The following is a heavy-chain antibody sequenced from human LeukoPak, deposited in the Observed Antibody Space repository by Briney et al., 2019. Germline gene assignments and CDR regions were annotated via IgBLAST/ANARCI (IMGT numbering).Heavy chain of an antibody. Sequence: GGSLRLSCATSGFTFSSYAMHWVRQAPGKGLEWVAVISYDGSNKYYADSVKGRFTISRDNSKNTLYLQMNSLRAEDTAVYYCARDPYSSSWDWGQGTLVTVSS. D-gene: IGHD6-13*01. CDR2: ISYDGSNK. CDR3: ARDPYSSSWD. CDR1: GFTFSSYA. V-gene: IGHV3-30-3*01. J-gene: IGHJ4*02.